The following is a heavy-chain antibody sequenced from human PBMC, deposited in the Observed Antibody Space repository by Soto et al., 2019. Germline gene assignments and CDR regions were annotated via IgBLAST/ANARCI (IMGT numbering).Heavy chain of an antibody. J-gene: IGHJ4*02. D-gene: IGHD2-15*01. CDR2: VRNKANSYTT. V-gene: IGHV3-72*01. CDR1: GFTFSDHY. Sequence: EVQLVESGGGLVEPGGSLRLSCAASGFTFSDHYMDWVRQAPGKGLEWIGRVRNKANSYTTEYAASVRGRFTVSRDNSKNSLYLQMNSLTTADTAMYYCVRNLASGGTYYFDYWGQGTLVTVSS. CDR3: VRNLASGGTYYFDY.